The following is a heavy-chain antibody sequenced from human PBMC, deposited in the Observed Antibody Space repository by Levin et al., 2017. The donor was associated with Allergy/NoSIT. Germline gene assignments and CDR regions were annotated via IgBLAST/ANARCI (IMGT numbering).Heavy chain of an antibody. Sequence: SETLSLTCSVSAGSISGFCWSWIRQPPGMRPEWIGYICSSGGTNYNPSLRSRVTMSVDTSKKQFSLRLTSVSAADTAVYYCARDLSGYDFWGQGILVTVSS. CDR1: AGSISGFC. CDR2: ICSSGGT. V-gene: IGHV4-59*01. J-gene: IGHJ4*02. CDR3: ARDLSGYDF. D-gene: IGHD5-12*01.